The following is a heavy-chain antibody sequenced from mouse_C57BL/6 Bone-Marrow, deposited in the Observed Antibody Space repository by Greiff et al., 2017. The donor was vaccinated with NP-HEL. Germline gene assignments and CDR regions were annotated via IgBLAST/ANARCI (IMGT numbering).Heavy chain of an antibody. CDR1: GYAFSSSW. V-gene: IGHV1-82*01. CDR3: ARSCTTSYGYAMDY. J-gene: IGHJ4*01. CDR2: IYPGDGDT. Sequence: VQLQQSGPELVKPGASVKISCKASGYAFSSSWMNWVKQRPGKGLEWIGRIYPGDGDTNYNGKFKGKATLTADKSSSTAYMQLSSLTSEDSAVYFCARSCTTSYGYAMDYWGQGTSVTVSS. D-gene: IGHD1-1*01.